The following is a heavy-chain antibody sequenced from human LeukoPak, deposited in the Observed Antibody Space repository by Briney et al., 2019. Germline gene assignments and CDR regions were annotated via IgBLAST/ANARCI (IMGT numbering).Heavy chain of an antibody. CDR3: ARGGYDYVWGSYRYRYGMDV. CDR1: GFTFSSYW. V-gene: IGHV3-7*03. J-gene: IGHJ6*04. Sequence: PGRSLRLSCAASGFTFSSYWMSWVRQAPGKGLEWVANIKQDGSEKYYVDSVKGRFTISRDNAKNSLYLQMNSLRAEDTAVYYCARGGYDYVWGSYRYRYGMDVWGKGTTVTVSS. D-gene: IGHD3-16*02. CDR2: IKQDGSEK.